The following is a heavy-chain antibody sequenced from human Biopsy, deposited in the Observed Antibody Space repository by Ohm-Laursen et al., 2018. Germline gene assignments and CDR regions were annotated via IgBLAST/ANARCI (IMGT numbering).Heavy chain of an antibody. V-gene: IGHV1-46*01. CDR3: VLASFDY. CDR2: INPGGNST. J-gene: IGHJ4*02. Sequence: GVTVKISCKASGYTFTTYYIHWVRQAPGRGLEWMGIINPGGNSTAYTQNFQGRVTMTWDTSTTTVYMELSSLRSEDTAVYYCVLASFDYWGQGTLVTVPS. CDR1: GYTFTTYY.